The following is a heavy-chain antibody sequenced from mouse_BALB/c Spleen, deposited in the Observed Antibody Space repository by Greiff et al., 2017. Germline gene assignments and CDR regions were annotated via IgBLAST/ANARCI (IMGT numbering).Heavy chain of an antibody. CDR1: GYSITSDYA. Sequence: EVKLMESGPGLVKPSQSLSLTCTVTGYSITSDYAWNWIRQFPGNKLEWMGYISYSGSTSYNPSLKSRISITRDTSKNQFFLQLNSVTTEDTATYYCFITTATGAMDYWGQGTSVTVSS. V-gene: IGHV3-2*02. CDR3: FITTATGAMDY. J-gene: IGHJ4*01. CDR2: ISYSGST. D-gene: IGHD1-2*01.